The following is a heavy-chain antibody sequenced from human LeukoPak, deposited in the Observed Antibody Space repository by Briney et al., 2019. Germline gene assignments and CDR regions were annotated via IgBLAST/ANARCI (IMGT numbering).Heavy chain of an antibody. CDR2: ISGSGGST. CDR1: GFTFSSYA. CDR3: AKDNYGGNPLGYYYYYMDV. Sequence: PGGSLRLSCAASGFTFSSYAMSWVRQVPGKGLGWVSAISGSGGSTYYADSVKGRFTISRDNSKNTLYLQMNSLRAEDTAVYYCAKDNYGGNPLGYYYYYMDVWGKGTTVTVSS. V-gene: IGHV3-23*01. D-gene: IGHD4-23*01. J-gene: IGHJ6*03.